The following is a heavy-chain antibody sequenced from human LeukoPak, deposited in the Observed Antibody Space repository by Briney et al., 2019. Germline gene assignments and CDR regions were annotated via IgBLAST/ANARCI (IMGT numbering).Heavy chain of an antibody. J-gene: IGHJ4*02. D-gene: IGHD3-22*01. Sequence: SGTLSLTCAVSGGSISSSHWWSWVRQPPGKGLEWIGEIYHSGSTNYNPSLKSRVTISVDKSKNQFSLKLSSVTAADTAVYYCAKNYYDSSGYYSGGDYFDYWGQGTLVTVSS. CDR1: GGSISSSHW. CDR3: AKNYYDSSGYYSGGDYFDY. V-gene: IGHV4-4*02. CDR2: IYHSGST.